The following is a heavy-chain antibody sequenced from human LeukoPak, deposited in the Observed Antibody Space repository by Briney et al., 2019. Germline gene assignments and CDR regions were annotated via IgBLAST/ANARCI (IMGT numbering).Heavy chain of an antibody. V-gene: IGHV4-59*02. CDR1: GGSVSDYY. CDR2: IYHTGST. J-gene: IGHJ4*02. D-gene: IGHD6-19*01. CDR3: ASSGWYEGGID. Sequence: SETLSLTCTISGGSVSDYYWSWIRQSPGKGLEWIGYIYHTGSTSYSPSLKSRVTISADTSQNQFSLKLSSVTAADTAVYYCASSGWYEGGIDWGQGTLVTVSS.